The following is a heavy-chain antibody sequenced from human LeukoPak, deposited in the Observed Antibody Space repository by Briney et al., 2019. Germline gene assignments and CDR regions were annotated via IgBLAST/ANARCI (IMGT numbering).Heavy chain of an antibody. CDR1: GFTVSSNY. J-gene: IGHJ4*02. D-gene: IGHD3-10*01. CDR2: IYSGGST. V-gene: IGHV3-53*01. Sequence: GGSLRLSCAASGFTVSSNYMIWVRQAPGRGLEWVSIIYSGGSTDYADSVKGRFTISRDNSKNTLFLQMNSLRAEDRAVFYCARDKPGGSGSLDYWGQGTLVTVSS. CDR3: ARDKPGGSGSLDY.